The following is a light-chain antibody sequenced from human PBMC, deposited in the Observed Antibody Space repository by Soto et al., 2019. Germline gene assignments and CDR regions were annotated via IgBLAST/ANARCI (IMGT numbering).Light chain of an antibody. CDR1: SSNIGAGYD. Sequence: QSVLTQPPSVSGAPGQRVTISCTGSSSNIGAGYDVHWYQQLPETAPKLLIYGNSNRPSGVPDRFSGSKSGTSASLAITGLQAEDEADYYCQSSDSSLNVFGTGTKLTVL. CDR2: GNS. CDR3: QSSDSSLNV. V-gene: IGLV1-40*01. J-gene: IGLJ1*01.